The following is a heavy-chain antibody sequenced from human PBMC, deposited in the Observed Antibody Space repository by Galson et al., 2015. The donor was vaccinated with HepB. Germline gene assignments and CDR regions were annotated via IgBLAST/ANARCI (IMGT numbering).Heavy chain of an antibody. CDR1: GYTFTSYA. Sequence: SVKVSCKASGYTFTSYAMHWVRQAPGQRLEWMGWINAGNGNTKYSQKFQGRVTITRDTSESTAYMELSSLRSEDTAVYYCARGSRVLLWFGELFPLDYWGQGTLVTVSS. CDR3: ARGSRVLLWFGELFPLDY. D-gene: IGHD3-10*01. CDR2: INAGNGNT. V-gene: IGHV1-3*01. J-gene: IGHJ4*02.